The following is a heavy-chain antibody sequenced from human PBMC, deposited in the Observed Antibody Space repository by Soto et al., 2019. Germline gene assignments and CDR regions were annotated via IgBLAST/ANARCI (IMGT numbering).Heavy chain of an antibody. J-gene: IGHJ4*02. V-gene: IGHV1-46*01. Sequence: ASVKVSCKASGGTFSSYAISWVRQAPGQGLEWMGVIDPSGGRTNYAQKFQSRVTMTRDTSTSTVYMELSSLRSEDTAVYYCARLLAPYCGGDCYSGFDYWGQGTQVTVSS. D-gene: IGHD2-21*02. CDR3: ARLLAPYCGGDCYSGFDY. CDR2: IDPSGGRT. CDR1: GGTFSSYA.